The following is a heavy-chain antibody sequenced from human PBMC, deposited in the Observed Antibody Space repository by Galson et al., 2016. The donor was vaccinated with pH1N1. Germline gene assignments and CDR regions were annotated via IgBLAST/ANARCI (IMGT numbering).Heavy chain of an antibody. V-gene: IGHV6-1*01. Sequence: CAISGDSVSSNSATWNWIRQSPSRGLEWLGRTYYRSKWYNDYAESVKSRIIISPDTSKNQLSLQLNSVTPADTAVYYCARGVIDYDFWSGYQDHAAFDIWGQGTVVIVSP. CDR2: TYYRSKWYN. J-gene: IGHJ3*02. D-gene: IGHD3-3*01. CDR1: GDSVSSNSAT. CDR3: ARGVIDYDFWSGYQDHAAFDI.